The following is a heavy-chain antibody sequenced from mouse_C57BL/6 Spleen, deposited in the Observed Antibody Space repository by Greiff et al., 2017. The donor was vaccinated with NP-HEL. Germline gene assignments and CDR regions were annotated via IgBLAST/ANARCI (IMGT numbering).Heavy chain of an antibody. Sequence: QVQLQQPGAELVRPGSSVKLSCKASGYTFTSYWMDWVQQRPGQGLEWIGNIYTSDSETHYNQKFKDKATLTVDKSSSTAYMQLSSLTSEDSAVYYCARGSSGYYYAMDYWGQGTSVTVSS. V-gene: IGHV1-61*01. CDR1: GYTFTSYW. J-gene: IGHJ4*01. CDR3: ARGSSGYYYAMDY. D-gene: IGHD3-2*02. CDR2: IYTSDSET.